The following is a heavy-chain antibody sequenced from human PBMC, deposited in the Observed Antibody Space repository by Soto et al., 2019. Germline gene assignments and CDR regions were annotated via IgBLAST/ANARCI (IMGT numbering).Heavy chain of an antibody. Sequence: LSLTCAVSGGSISSGGYSWSWVRQAPGKGLEWVSVIYSGGSTYYADSVKGRFTISRDNSKNTLYLQMNSLRAEDTAVYYCARDQGYSHYWGQGTLVTVSS. CDR1: GGSISSGGYS. CDR3: ARDQGYSHY. V-gene: IGHV3-66*01. J-gene: IGHJ4*02. D-gene: IGHD5-18*01. CDR2: IYSGGST.